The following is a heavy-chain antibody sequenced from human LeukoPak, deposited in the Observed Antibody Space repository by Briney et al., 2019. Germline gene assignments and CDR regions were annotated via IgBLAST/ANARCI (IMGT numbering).Heavy chain of an antibody. D-gene: IGHD5-18*01. CDR3: ARDSGYSYGGWFDP. V-gene: IGHV4-39*07. CDR2: IYYSGST. Sequence: SETLSLTCTVSGGSISSSSYYWGWIRQPPGKGLEWIGSIYYSGSTYYNPSLKSRVTISVDTSKNQFSLKLSSVTAADTAVYYCARDSGYSYGGWFDPWGQGTLVTVSS. J-gene: IGHJ5*02. CDR1: GGSISSSSYY.